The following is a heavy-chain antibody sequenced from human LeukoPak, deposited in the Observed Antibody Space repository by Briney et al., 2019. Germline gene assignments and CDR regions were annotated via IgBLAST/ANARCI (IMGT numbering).Heavy chain of an antibody. CDR3: ARVGGDQGLLWFGEFYYYYYMDV. V-gene: IGHV1-18*01. CDR2: ISAYNGNT. Sequence: ASVKVSCKASGYTFTSYGISWVRQAPGQGLEWMGWISAYNGNTNYAQKLQGRVTMTTDTSTSTAYMERRSLRSDDTAVYYCARVGGDQGLLWFGEFYYYYYMDVWGKGTTVTVSS. D-gene: IGHD3-10*01. CDR1: GYTFTSYG. J-gene: IGHJ6*03.